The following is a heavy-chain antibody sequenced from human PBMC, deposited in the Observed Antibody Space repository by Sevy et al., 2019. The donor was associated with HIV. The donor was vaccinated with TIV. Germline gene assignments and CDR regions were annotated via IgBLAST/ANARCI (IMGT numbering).Heavy chain of an antibody. CDR2: IKSKTDGGTA. J-gene: IGHJ4*02. CDR3: TTEPGIAVAGINY. V-gene: IGHV3-15*07. D-gene: IGHD6-19*01. CDR1: GFTFSNAW. Sequence: GGSLRLSCAASGFTFSNAWMNWVRQAPGKGLEWVGRIKSKTDGGTADYAAPVKGRFTISRDDSKNTLYLQMNSLKTEVTAVYYCTTEPGIAVAGINYWGQRTLVTVSS.